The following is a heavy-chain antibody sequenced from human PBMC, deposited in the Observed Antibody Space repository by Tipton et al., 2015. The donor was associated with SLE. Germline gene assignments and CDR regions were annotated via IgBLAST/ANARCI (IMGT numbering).Heavy chain of an antibody. Sequence: TLSLTCTVSGGSISSGGYYWSWIRQPPGKGLEWIGYVYFSGTTNYNPSLMSRVFISVDTSKKQFSLRLTSVTAADTAVYYCARVGFWSGYSIDYFDYWGQGTLVTVSS. J-gene: IGHJ4*02. V-gene: IGHV4-61*08. D-gene: IGHD3-3*01. CDR2: VYFSGTT. CDR3: ARVGFWSGYSIDYFDY. CDR1: GGSISSGGYY.